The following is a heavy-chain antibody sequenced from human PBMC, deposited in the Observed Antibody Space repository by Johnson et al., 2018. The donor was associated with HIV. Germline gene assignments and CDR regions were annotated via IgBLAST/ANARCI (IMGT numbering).Heavy chain of an antibody. V-gene: IGHV3-30*04. Sequence: QVQLVESGGGLVQPRRSLRLSCAASGFTFSSYAMHWVRQAPGKGLEWVAVISYDGSNKYYADSVKGRFTISRDNSKNTLYLQMNSLRAEDTAVYYCASQRWKQGDAFDIWGQGTMVTVSS. CDR2: ISYDGSNK. CDR1: GFTFSSYA. D-gene: IGHD4-23*01. J-gene: IGHJ3*02. CDR3: ASQRWKQGDAFDI.